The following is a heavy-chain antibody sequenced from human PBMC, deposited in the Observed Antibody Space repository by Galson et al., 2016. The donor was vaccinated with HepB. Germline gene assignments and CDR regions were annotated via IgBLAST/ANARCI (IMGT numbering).Heavy chain of an antibody. CDR2: IYPGGET. Sequence: SLRLSCAASGFTVSSHYMGWVRQAPGKGLEWVSIIYPGGETHYADSLKGRFTISRDNSTNTLYLQMNSLRAEDKAVYYCATDHGPSGWLYWGQGTLVIGSS. D-gene: IGHD6-19*01. CDR3: ATDHGPSGWLY. CDR1: GFTVSSHY. J-gene: IGHJ4*02. V-gene: IGHV3-53*01.